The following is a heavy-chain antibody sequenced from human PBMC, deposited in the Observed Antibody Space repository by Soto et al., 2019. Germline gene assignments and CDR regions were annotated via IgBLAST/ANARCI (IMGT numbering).Heavy chain of an antibody. CDR2: IDDSGST. J-gene: IGHJ4*02. V-gene: IGHV4-30-4*01. CDR1: GGSISSGDYF. D-gene: IGHD3-22*01. CDR3: ARDRGYYDSSGSYEGRLDY. Sequence: QVQLQESGPGLVKPSQTLSLTCTVSGGSISSGDYFWSWIRQPPGKGLEWIGYIDDSGSTYYNPSLKSRLTLSVDTSKNQFSLKLSSVTAADTAVYYCARDRGYYDSSGSYEGRLDYWGQGTLVTVSS.